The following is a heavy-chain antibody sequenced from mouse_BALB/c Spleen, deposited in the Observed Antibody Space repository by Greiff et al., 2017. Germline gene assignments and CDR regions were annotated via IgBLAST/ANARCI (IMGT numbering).Heavy chain of an antibody. CDR1: GFTFSSYT. J-gene: IGHJ4*01. V-gene: IGHV5-6-4*01. CDR2: ISSGGSYT. Sequence: EVKVVESGGGLVKPGGSLKLSCAASGFTFSSYTMSWVRQTPEKRLEWVATISSGGSYTYYPDSVKGRFTISRDNAKNTLYLQMSSLKSEDTAMYYCTRAGDYDGAMDYWGQGTSVTVSS. D-gene: IGHD2-4*01. CDR3: TRAGDYDGAMDY.